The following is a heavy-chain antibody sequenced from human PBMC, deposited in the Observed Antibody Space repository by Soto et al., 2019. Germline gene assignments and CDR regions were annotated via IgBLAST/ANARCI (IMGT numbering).Heavy chain of an antibody. V-gene: IGHV1-18*04. CDR2: ISAYNGNT. CDR3: TRGDMALNDY. Sequence: GASVKVSCKASGYTFTSYGISWVRQAPGQGLEWMGWISAYNGNTNYTQKLQGRVTMTTDTSKSIAYLQMNSLKTEDAAVYYCTRGDMALNDYWGQGTLVTVSS. CDR1: GYTFTSYG. J-gene: IGHJ4*02. D-gene: IGHD2-15*01.